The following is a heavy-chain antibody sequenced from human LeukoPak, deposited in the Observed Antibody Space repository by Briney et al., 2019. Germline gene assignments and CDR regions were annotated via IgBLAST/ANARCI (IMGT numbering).Heavy chain of an antibody. CDR1: GGSISSYY. CDR2: IYYSGST. D-gene: IGHD3-16*02. J-gene: IGHJ4*02. CDR3: ARHPRSGVIVPFDY. Sequence: SETLSLTCTVSGGSISSYYWSWIRQPPGKGLEWIGYIYYSGSTNYNPSLKSRVTISVDTPKNQFSLKLSSVTAADTAVYYCARHPRSGVIVPFDYWGQGTLVTVSS. V-gene: IGHV4-59*08.